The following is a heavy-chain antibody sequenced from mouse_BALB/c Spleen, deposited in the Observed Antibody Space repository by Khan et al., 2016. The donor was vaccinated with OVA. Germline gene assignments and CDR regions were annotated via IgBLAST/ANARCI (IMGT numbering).Heavy chain of an antibody. CDR1: GYSITSGYG. CDR2: ISYSGST. CDR3: ARTARIKY. D-gene: IGHD1-2*01. V-gene: IGHV3-2*02. J-gene: IGHJ2*01. Sequence: EVQLQESGPGLVKPSQSLSLTCTVTGYSITSGYGWNWIRQFPGNKLEWMGYISYSGSTNYNPTLKSRITITRDTSKSQAFLQLNSVTTEDTATYYCARTARIKYWGQGTTLTVFS.